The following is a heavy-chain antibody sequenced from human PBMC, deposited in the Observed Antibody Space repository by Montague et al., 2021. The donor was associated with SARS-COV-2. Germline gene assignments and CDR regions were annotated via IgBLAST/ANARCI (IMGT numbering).Heavy chain of an antibody. CDR3: TKDDFTMIIDAFNI. CDR1: GFTFITYT. J-gene: IGHJ3*02. CDR2: ITSIRIYI. D-gene: IGHD3-22*01. Sequence: SLRLSCAPSGFTFITYTMNWVRQAPGQGLEWVSSITSIRIYIYYADSVKGRFTISRDNAKNPLYLQMNSLRAEDTAVYYCTKDDFTMIIDAFNIWGQGTTVTVSS. V-gene: IGHV3-21*04.